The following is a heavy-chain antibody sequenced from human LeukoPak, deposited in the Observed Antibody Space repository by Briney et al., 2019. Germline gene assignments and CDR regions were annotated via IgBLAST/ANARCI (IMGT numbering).Heavy chain of an antibody. V-gene: IGHV4-38-2*01. CDR3: ARHMYSSSWYRRHYYMDV. Sequence: SETLSLTCAVSGYSISSGYYWGWIRQPPGKGLEWIGSIYYSGSTYYNPSLKSRVTISVDTSKNQFSLKLSSVTAADTAVYYCARHMYSSSWYRRHYYMDVWGKGTTVTVSS. CDR1: GYSISSGYY. CDR2: IYYSGST. J-gene: IGHJ6*03. D-gene: IGHD6-13*01.